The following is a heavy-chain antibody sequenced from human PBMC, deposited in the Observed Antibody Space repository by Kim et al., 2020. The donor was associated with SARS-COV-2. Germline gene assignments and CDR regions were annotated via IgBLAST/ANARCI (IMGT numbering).Heavy chain of an antibody. CDR3: ARDLGRNDYVWGSYRLGMDV. D-gene: IGHD3-16*02. CDR2: IIPIFGTA. CDR1: GGTFSSYA. Sequence: SVKVSCKASGGTFSSYAISWVRQAPGQGLEWMGGIIPIFGTANYAQKFQGRVTITADESTSTAYMELSSLRSEDTAVYYCARDLGRNDYVWGSYRLGMDVWGQGTTVTVSS. J-gene: IGHJ6*02. V-gene: IGHV1-69*13.